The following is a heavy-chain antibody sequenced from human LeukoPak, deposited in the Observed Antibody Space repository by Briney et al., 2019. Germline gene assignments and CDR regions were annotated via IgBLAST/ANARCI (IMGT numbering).Heavy chain of an antibody. CDR1: GYRFTSYW. J-gene: IGHJ4*02. D-gene: IGHD2-15*01. Sequence: GESLKISCKRSGYRFTSYWIGWVRQMPGKGLEWMGITYPGDSDTRYRPSFQGQVTISADKSISTAYLQWSSLKASDTAMYYCARHVVAGYCSGGSCYSGTYYFDYWGQGTLVTVSS. CDR3: ARHVVAGYCSGGSCYSGTYYFDY. CDR2: TYPGDSDT. V-gene: IGHV5-51*01.